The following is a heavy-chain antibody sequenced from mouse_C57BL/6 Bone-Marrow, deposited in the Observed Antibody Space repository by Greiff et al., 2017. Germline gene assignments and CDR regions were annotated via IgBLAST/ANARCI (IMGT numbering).Heavy chain of an antibody. Sequence: VQLQQSGPELVKPGASVKISCKASGYTFTDYYMNWVKQSHGKSLEWIGDINPNNGGTSYNQKFKGKATLTVDKSSSTAYMELRSLTSEDSAVYYCARLDNLLDYWGQGTTLTVSS. CDR1: GYTFTDYY. V-gene: IGHV1-26*01. J-gene: IGHJ2*01. D-gene: IGHD1-1*01. CDR2: INPNNGGT. CDR3: ARLDNLLDY.